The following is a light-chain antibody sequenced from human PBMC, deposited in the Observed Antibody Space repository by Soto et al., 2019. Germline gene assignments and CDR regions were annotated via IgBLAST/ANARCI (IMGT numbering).Light chain of an antibody. CDR2: DAF. Sequence: EKLMTQSPATLSVSPGERATLSCRASQNVNTRLAWYQQKPGQAPRLLIYDAFTRATGIPARFSGSASETEFTLTISSLQSEDFAVYYCQQYDEWPLTFGGGTKVEIK. V-gene: IGKV3-15*01. CDR1: QNVNTR. J-gene: IGKJ4*01. CDR3: QQYDEWPLT.